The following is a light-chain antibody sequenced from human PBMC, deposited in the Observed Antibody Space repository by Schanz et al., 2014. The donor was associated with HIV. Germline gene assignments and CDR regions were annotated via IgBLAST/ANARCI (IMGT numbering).Light chain of an antibody. V-gene: IGLV2-23*02. CDR3: CSFAFTITSLYV. CDR1: SSDVGSYNL. J-gene: IGLJ1*01. CDR2: EVS. Sequence: QSALTQPASVSGSPGQSITISCTGTSSDVGSYNLVSWYQQHPGRAPKLLIYEVSKRASGVSSRFSGSKSGNTASLTISGLQGEDESDYYWCSFAFTITSLYVFGTGTKLTVL.